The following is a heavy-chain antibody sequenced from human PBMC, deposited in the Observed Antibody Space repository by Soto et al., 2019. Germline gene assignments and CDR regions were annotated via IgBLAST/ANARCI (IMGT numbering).Heavy chain of an antibody. Sequence: ASVKVSCTASGYTFTSYGISWVRQAPGQGLEWMGWISAYNGNTNYAQKLQGRVTMTTDTSTGTAYMELRSLRSDDTAVYYCARFPRDIVVVVAVNDYWGQGTLVTVSS. V-gene: IGHV1-18*01. CDR2: ISAYNGNT. CDR3: ARFPRDIVVVVAVNDY. CDR1: GYTFTSYG. D-gene: IGHD2-15*01. J-gene: IGHJ4*02.